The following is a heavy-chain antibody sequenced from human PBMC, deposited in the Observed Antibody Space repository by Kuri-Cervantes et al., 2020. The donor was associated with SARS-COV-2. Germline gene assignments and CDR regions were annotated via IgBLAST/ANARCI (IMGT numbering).Heavy chain of an antibody. CDR1: GGSFSGYY. D-gene: IGHD1-26*01. CDR3: ARSFRYSGSWSNWFDP. Sequence: GSLRLSCAVYGGSFSGYYWSWIRQPPGKGLEWIGEINHSGSTNYNPSLKSRVTISVDTSKNQFSLKLSSATAADTAVYYCARSFRYSGSWSNWFDPWGQGTLVTVSS. V-gene: IGHV4-34*01. J-gene: IGHJ5*02. CDR2: INHSGST.